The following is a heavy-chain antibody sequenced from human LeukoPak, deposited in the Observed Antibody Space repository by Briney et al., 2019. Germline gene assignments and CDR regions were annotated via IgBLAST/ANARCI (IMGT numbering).Heavy chain of an antibody. CDR3: ARSDCSSTSCYDSDWFDP. V-gene: IGHV1-2*02. CDR1: GYTFTVYY. J-gene: IGHJ5*02. D-gene: IGHD2-2*01. Sequence: GASVKVSSKPSGYTFTVYYMHWVRQAPGQGLEWMEWIYPNSGGTNYAQKFQGRVTMTRDTSISTAYMELSRLRSDDTAVYYCARSDCSSTSCYDSDWFDPWGQGTLVSVSS. CDR2: IYPNSGGT.